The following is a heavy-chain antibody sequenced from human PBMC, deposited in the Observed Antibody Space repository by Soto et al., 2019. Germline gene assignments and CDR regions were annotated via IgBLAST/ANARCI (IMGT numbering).Heavy chain of an antibody. V-gene: IGHV2-5*02. CDR2: IYWDDDK. Sequence: SGPTLVNPTQSLTLTCSFSGFSLTTTEVXXXXXXXPPGKALEWLALIYWDDDKRYSPSLKSSLTITKDTAKNQVVLTMTNVXXXXTATYXXXXXXXXXXXXXXYWGQGILVTVSS. CDR3: XXXXXXXXXXXXY. J-gene: IGHJ4*02. CDR1: GFSLTTTEVX.